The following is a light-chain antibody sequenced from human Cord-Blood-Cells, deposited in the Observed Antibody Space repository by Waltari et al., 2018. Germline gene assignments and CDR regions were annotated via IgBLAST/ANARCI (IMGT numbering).Light chain of an antibody. Sequence: QSALTQPASVSGSPGQSITISCTGTSSDVGSYNLVSWYQQHPGKAPKLMVYEGSKRPSGVCSRVSGSKSGHTALATSSGRQAEDECDYYCRSYGGSSTWVFGGGTRLTVL. V-gene: IGLV2-23*01. J-gene: IGLJ3*02. CDR2: EGS. CDR1: SSDVGSYNL. CDR3: RSYGGSSTWV.